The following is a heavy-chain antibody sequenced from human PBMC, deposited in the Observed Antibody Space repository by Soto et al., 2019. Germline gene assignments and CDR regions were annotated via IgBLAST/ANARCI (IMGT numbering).Heavy chain of an antibody. J-gene: IGHJ4*02. CDR3: ARDKRGGGEFDY. CDR1: GGSISSGGYY. V-gene: IGHV4-31*03. D-gene: IGHD3-16*01. CDR2: IYYSGST. Sequence: QVQLQESGPGLVKPSQTLSLTCTVSGGSISSGGYYWSWIRQHPGKGLEWIGYIYYSGSTYYNPSLKSRVTIAVDTSKNQFSLKLSSVPAADTAVYYGARDKRGGGEFDYWGQGTLVTVSS.